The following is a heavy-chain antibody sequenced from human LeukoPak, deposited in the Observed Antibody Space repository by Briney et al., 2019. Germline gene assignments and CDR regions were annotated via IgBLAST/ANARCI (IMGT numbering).Heavy chain of an antibody. CDR3: ARESSYWGSRVFDY. D-gene: IGHD7-27*01. CDR2: ISYDGSNK. Sequence: PGRSLRLSCAASGFTFSSYAMHWVRQAPGKGLEWVAVISYDGSNKYYADSVKGRFTISRDNAKNSLYLQMNSLRAEDTAVYYCARESSYWGSRVFDYWGQGTLVTVSS. CDR1: GFTFSSYA. J-gene: IGHJ4*02. V-gene: IGHV3-30-3*01.